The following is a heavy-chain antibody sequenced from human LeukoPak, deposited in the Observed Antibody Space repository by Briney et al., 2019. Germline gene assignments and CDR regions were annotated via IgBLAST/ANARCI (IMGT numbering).Heavy chain of an antibody. Sequence: GGSLRLSCATSGVSFTDYPMNWVRQAPGKGLEWISNIRTTAEGAKYAYYADSVKGRVTISRDDGKNTLYLHMNSLRDDDTAVYYCATDQRYAFDYWGQGILVTVSS. CDR2: IRTTAEGAKYA. CDR3: ATDQRYAFDY. D-gene: IGHD3-9*01. CDR1: GVSFTDYP. V-gene: IGHV3-48*02. J-gene: IGHJ4*02.